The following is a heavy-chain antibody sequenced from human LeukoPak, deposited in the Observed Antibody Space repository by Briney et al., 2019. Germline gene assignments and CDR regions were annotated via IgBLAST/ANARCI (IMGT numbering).Heavy chain of an antibody. CDR2: IYSGDST. CDR1: GFTVSSNY. V-gene: IGHV3-66*01. CDR3: AREIVVVVAPAVGDAFSYGMDV. Sequence: PGGSLRLSCAASGFTVSSNYMSWVRQAPGKGLEWVSVIYSGDSTYYTDSVKGRFTISRDNSKNTLYLQMNSLRAEDTAVYYCAREIVVVVAPAVGDAFSYGMDVWGQGTTVTVSS. J-gene: IGHJ6*02. D-gene: IGHD2-15*01.